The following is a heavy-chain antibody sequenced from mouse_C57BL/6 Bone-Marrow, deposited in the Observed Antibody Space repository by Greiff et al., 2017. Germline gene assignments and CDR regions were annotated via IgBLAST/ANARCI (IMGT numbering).Heavy chain of an antibody. J-gene: IGHJ3*01. CDR3: ASRGVWLWFAY. Sequence: EVQLVESGGDLVKPGGSLKLSCAASGFTFSSYGMSWVRQTPDKRLEWVATISSGGSYTYYPDSVKGRFTISRDNAKNTLYLQMSSLKSEDTAMYYCASRGVWLWFAYWGQGTLVTVSA. CDR1: GFTFSSYG. V-gene: IGHV5-6*01. D-gene: IGHD2-10*02. CDR2: ISSGGSYT.